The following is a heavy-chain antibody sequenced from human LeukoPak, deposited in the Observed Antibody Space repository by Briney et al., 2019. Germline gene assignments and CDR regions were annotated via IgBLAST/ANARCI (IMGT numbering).Heavy chain of an antibody. CDR3: ANGWRGSCFDP. CDR1: GFTFSSYS. Sequence: PGGSLTLSCPASGFTFSSYSMNWVRQAPGKGLEWVSSISSSRSYIYYADSVKSRFTISKNNAKSSQYLEMNSRGGEDAAVYYWANGWRGSCFDPWGQGTVVIVSS. V-gene: IGHV3-21*01. J-gene: IGHJ5*02. D-gene: IGHD3-16*01. CDR2: ISSSRSYI.